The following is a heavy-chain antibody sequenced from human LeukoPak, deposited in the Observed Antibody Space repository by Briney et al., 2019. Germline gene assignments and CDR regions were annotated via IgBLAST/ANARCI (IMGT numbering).Heavy chain of an antibody. Sequence: ASVKVSCKTSGYSFTSYDMNWVRQAAGQGLEWMGWVNSKSGNAGYAQKFQGRVTMTRDTSISTAYMELSSLRSEDTAVYYCARGPTGQEVDFWGQGTLVTVSS. CDR3: ARGPTGQEVDF. CDR2: VNSKSGNA. CDR1: GYSFTSYD. V-gene: IGHV1-8*01. J-gene: IGHJ4*02.